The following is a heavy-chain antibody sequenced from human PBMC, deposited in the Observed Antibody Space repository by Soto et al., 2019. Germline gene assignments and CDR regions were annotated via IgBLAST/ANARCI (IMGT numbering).Heavy chain of an antibody. Sequence: GASVRVSCKESGYTFTSYGIIWVRQATGQGLEWMGWVSAYNGNTNYAQKLQGRVTMTTDTSTSTAYMELRSLRSDDTAVYYCARDPRITKIVVVEGPAPLDYWGQGTLVTVSS. CDR3: ARDPRITKIVVVEGPAPLDY. CDR2: VSAYNGNT. CDR1: GYTFTSYG. D-gene: IGHD3-22*01. V-gene: IGHV1-18*04. J-gene: IGHJ4*02.